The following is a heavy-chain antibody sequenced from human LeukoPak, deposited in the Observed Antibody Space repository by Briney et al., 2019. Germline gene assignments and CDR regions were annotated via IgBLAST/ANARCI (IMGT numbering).Heavy chain of an antibody. V-gene: IGHV3-66*01. D-gene: IGHD6-13*01. CDR3: AREFYGIAAAGSLNYYYMDV. Sequence: QPGGSLRLSCAASGFTVSSNYMSWVRQAPGKGLEWVSVIYSGGSTYYADSVKGRFTISRDNSKNTLYLQMNSLRAEDTAVYYCAREFYGIAAAGSLNYYYMDVWGKGTTVTISS. J-gene: IGHJ6*03. CDR1: GFTVSSNY. CDR2: IYSGGST.